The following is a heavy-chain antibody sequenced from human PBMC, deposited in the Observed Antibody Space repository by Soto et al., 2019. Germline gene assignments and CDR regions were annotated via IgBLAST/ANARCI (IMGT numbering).Heavy chain of an antibody. D-gene: IGHD1-1*01. CDR2: INYSGSS. Sequence: SETLSLTCTVSGGSISRSWWGWIRQPPGQGLEWIGDINYSGSSNYNPSLNGRVTILVDTAQNQFSLRLSSVTAADTAVYYCTRRTVSSYSYYYMDVWGKGTTVTVSS. V-gene: IGHV4-59*08. CDR3: TRRTVSSYSYYYMDV. J-gene: IGHJ6*03. CDR1: GGSISRSW.